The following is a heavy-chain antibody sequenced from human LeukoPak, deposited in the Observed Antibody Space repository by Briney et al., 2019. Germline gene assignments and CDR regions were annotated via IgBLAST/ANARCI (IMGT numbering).Heavy chain of an antibody. CDR3: ARDSLYYYDSSGYGIDAFDI. CDR2: ITNAGST. Sequence: GGSLRLSCAAAGFTVNRYAMSWVRQAPGKGLEWVSLITNAGSTDYAESADSVRGRFIISRDDSKNTLYLEMNSLRAEDTAVYYCARDSLYYYDSSGYGIDAFDIWGQGTMVTVSS. D-gene: IGHD3-22*01. CDR1: GFTVNRYA. J-gene: IGHJ3*02. V-gene: IGHV3-23*01.